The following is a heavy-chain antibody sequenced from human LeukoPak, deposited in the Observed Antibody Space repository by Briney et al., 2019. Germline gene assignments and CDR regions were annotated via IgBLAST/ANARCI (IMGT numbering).Heavy chain of an antibody. V-gene: IGHV4-59*08. CDR2: IYYSGST. Sequence: PSETLSLTCTVSGGSISSYYWSWIRQPPGKGLEWIGYIYYSGSTNYNPSLKSRVTISVDTSKNQFSLKLSSVTAADTAVYYCAISYRGSYDYWGQGTLVTVSS. CDR3: AISYRGSYDY. CDR1: GGSISSYY. J-gene: IGHJ4*02. D-gene: IGHD3-16*01.